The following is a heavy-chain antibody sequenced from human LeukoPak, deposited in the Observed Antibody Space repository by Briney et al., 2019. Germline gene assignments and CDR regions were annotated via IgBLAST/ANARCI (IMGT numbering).Heavy chain of an antibody. Sequence: KASETLSLTCTVSGGSISSGGYYWSWIRQPPGKGLEWIGYIYYSGSTNYNPSLKGRVTISVDTSKNQFSLKLSSVTAADTAVYYCARGRYRLDYWGQGTLVTVSS. D-gene: IGHD4-11*01. CDR1: GGSISSGGYY. V-gene: IGHV4-61*08. CDR2: IYYSGST. CDR3: ARGRYRLDY. J-gene: IGHJ4*02.